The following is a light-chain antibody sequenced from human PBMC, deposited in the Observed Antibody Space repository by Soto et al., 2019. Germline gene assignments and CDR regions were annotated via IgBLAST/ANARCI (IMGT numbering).Light chain of an antibody. J-gene: IGKJ4*01. CDR1: QGISIY. Sequence: DIQMTQSPSAMSASVGDTVTLTCRASQGISIYLAWLQQKPVKVPKRLIYVASSLKSGGPARFSGSGSGTEFTLTISNLQPEDFATYYCLQHKSYPLTFGGGTKVEIK. CDR3: LQHKSYPLT. V-gene: IGKV1-17*03. CDR2: VAS.